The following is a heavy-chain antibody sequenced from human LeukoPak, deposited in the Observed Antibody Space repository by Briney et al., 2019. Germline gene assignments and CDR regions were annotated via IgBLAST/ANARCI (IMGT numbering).Heavy chain of an antibody. CDR2: ISSSSSYI. Sequence: PGGSLRLSCAASGFTFSSYSMNWVRQAPGKGLEWVSSISSSSSYIYYADSVKGRFTISRDNAKNSLYLQMNSLRAEDTAVYYCARGWDYDFWSGYPYYYYGMDVWGQGTTVTVSS. CDR3: ARGWDYDFWSGYPYYYYGMDV. D-gene: IGHD3-3*01. J-gene: IGHJ6*02. CDR1: GFTFSSYS. V-gene: IGHV3-21*01.